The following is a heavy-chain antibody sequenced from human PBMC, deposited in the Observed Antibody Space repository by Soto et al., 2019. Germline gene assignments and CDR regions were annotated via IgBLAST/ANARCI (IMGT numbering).Heavy chain of an antibody. CDR2: INHSGST. Sequence: QVQLQQWGAGLLKPSETLSLTCAVYGGYFSGYYWSWIRQPPGKGLEWIGEINHSGSTNYNPSLKSRVTISVDTSKNQFSLKLSSVTAADTAVYYCARSNSSVGFDYWGQGTLVTVSS. D-gene: IGHD1-26*01. V-gene: IGHV4-34*01. CDR3: ARSNSSVGFDY. J-gene: IGHJ4*02. CDR1: GGYFSGYY.